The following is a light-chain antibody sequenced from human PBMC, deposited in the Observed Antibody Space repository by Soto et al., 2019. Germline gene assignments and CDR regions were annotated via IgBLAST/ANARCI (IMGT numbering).Light chain of an antibody. CDR1: SSDVGGYNY. J-gene: IGLJ1*01. CDR3: SSYTSSSTHHV. Sequence: QSVLTQPASVSGSPGQSITISCTGTSSDVGGYNYVSWYQQHPGKAPKLMIYDVSNRPSGVSNRFSGSRSGNTASLTISGLQAEDEADYYCSSYTSSSTHHVFGTGTKATVL. V-gene: IGLV2-14*01. CDR2: DVS.